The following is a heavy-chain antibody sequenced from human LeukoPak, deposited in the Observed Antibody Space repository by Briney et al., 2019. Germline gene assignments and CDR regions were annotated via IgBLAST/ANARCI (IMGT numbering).Heavy chain of an antibody. CDR1: GFTFSSYA. Sequence: GGSLRLSCAASGFTFSSYAMSWVRQAPGKGLEWVSGISGSGGSTYYADSVKGRFTIPRDNSKNTLYLQMNSLRAEDTAVYYCAKVPGSSPLLNFDYWGQGTLVTVSS. D-gene: IGHD6-13*01. CDR3: AKVPGSSPLLNFDY. J-gene: IGHJ4*02. V-gene: IGHV3-23*01. CDR2: ISGSGGST.